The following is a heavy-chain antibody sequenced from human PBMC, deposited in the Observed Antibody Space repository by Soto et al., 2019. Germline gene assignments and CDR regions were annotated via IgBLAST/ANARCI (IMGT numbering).Heavy chain of an antibody. CDR2: IYYSGST. Sequence: PSETLSLTCTVSGGSISSYYWSWIRQPPGKGLEWIGYIYYSGSTNYNPSLKSRVTISVDTSKNQFSLKLSSVTAADTAVYYCARLPGSSSWYDNWFDPWGQGTPVTVS. CDR3: ARLPGSSSWYDNWFDP. V-gene: IGHV4-59*08. D-gene: IGHD6-13*01. CDR1: GGSISSYY. J-gene: IGHJ5*02.